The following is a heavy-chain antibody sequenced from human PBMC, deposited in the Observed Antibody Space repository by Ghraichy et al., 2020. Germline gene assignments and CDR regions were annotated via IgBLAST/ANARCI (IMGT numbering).Heavy chain of an antibody. V-gene: IGHV3-15*01. CDR3: TTHGFKDAFDI. CDR2: IKRKTDGGTT. Sequence: GGSLRLSCAASGFTFSNAWMSWVRQAPGKGLEWVGRIKRKTDGGTTDYAAPVKGRFTISRDDSKNTLYLQMNSLKTEDTAVYYCTTHGFKDAFDIWGQGTMVTVSS. CDR1: GFTFSNAW. J-gene: IGHJ3*02.